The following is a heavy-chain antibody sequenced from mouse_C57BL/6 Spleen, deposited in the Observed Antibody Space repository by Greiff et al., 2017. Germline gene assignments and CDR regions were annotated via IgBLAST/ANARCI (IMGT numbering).Heavy chain of an antibody. V-gene: IGHV4-1*01. D-gene: IGHD1-1*01. CDR3: ARQGVGSKVWFAY. Sequence: PAATVNFSRYWMSWVRRAPGKGLEWIGEINPDSSTINYAPSLKDKFIISRDNAKNTLYLQMSKVRSEDTALYYCARQGVGSKVWFAYWGQGTLVTVSA. CDR1: TVNFSRYW. J-gene: IGHJ3*01. CDR2: INPDSSTI.